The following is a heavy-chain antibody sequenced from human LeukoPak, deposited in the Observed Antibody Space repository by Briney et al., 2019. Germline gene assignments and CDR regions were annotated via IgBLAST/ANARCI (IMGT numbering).Heavy chain of an antibody. CDR2: ISSSSFKI. D-gene: IGHD2-15*01. CDR3: VREAGYCAPVCVKTNWFDP. Sequence: GVSLRLSCAASEFTFVRYAMNWVRQAPGKGREGVSYISSSSFKIGYADSVRRRFAISRDDSTNTGYLHMNSLRDEDTALYHCVREAGYCAPVCVKTNWFDPWGQGTLVTVSS. V-gene: IGHV3-48*02. J-gene: IGHJ5*02. CDR1: EFTFVRYA.